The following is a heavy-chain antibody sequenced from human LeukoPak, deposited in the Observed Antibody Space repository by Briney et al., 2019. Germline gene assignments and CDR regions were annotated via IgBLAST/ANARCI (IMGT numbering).Heavy chain of an antibody. V-gene: IGHV1-46*01. Sequence: ASVKVSCKASGYTFTSYYMHWVRQAPGQGLEWMGIINPSGGSTSYAQKFQGRVTMTRDTSTSTVYMELSSLRSEDTAACYCARDRSIAAAGTVIPRFYFDYWGQGTLVTVSS. CDR1: GYTFTSYY. D-gene: IGHD6-13*01. CDR2: INPSGGST. CDR3: ARDRSIAAAGTVIPRFYFDY. J-gene: IGHJ4*02.